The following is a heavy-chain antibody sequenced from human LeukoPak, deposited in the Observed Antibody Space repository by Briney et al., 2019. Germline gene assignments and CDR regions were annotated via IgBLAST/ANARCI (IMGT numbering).Heavy chain of an antibody. CDR2: ITSDSSYI. CDR1: GFTFSSYN. Sequence: GGSLRLSCAASGFTFSSYNMNWVRQAPGKGLEWVSSITSDSSYIYYADSVRGRFTISRDNAKNSLYLQMNSLRAEDTAVYYCARDWDIVAEGYWGQGTLVTVSS. V-gene: IGHV3-21*01. D-gene: IGHD5-12*01. J-gene: IGHJ4*02. CDR3: ARDWDIVAEGY.